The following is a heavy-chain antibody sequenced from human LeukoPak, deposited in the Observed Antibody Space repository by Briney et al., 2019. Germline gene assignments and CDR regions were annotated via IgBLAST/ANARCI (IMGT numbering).Heavy chain of an antibody. Sequence: TGGSLRLSCAASGFTFSSYAMSRVRQAPGKGLEWVSAISGSGGSTYYADSVKGRFTISRDNSKNTLYLQMNSLRAEDTAVYYCAKGSGAPRGRIAVAGPIDYWGQGTLVTVSS. CDR3: AKGSGAPRGRIAVAGPIDY. CDR2: ISGSGGST. CDR1: GFTFSSYA. J-gene: IGHJ4*02. D-gene: IGHD6-19*01. V-gene: IGHV3-23*01.